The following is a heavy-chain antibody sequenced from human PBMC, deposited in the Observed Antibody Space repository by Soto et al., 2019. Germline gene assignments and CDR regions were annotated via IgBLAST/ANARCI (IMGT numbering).Heavy chain of an antibody. CDR2: ISAYNGNT. V-gene: IGHV1-18*01. CDR3: ARFLSTYYYYYGMDV. D-gene: IGHD6-13*01. CDR1: GYTFTSYG. J-gene: IGHJ6*02. Sequence: ASVKVSCKASGYTFTSYGISWVRQAPGQGLEWMGWISAYNGNTNYAQKLQGRVTMTTDTSTSTAYMELRSLRSDDTAVYYCARFLSTYYYYYGMDVWGQGTTVTVSS.